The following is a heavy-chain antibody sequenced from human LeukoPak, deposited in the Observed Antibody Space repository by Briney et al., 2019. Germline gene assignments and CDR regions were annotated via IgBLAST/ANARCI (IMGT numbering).Heavy chain of an antibody. CDR1: GGSISSRSYY. D-gene: IGHD6-13*01. CDR2: IYYSGST. J-gene: IGHJ4*02. Sequence: SETLSLTCTVSGGSISSRSYYWGWIRQPPGKGLEWIGSIYYSGSTYYNPSLRSRVTISVDTSKNQFSLKLSSVTAADTAVYYCARSRQLAGFDYWGQGTLVTVSS. CDR3: ARSRQLAGFDY. V-gene: IGHV4-39*01.